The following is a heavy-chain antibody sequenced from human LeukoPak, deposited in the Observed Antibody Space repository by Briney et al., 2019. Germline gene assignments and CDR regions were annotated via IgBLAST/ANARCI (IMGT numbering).Heavy chain of an antibody. CDR3: ARGNTALGGAFDI. Sequence: PGGSLRLSCAGSGFNFRSFALHWVRQAPGKGLEYVSGMSGDGGSTFRANSVKGRFTISRDNSKNTLYLQMGSLKTEDMALYYCARGNTALGGAFDIWGPGTVVSVS. D-gene: IGHD2-21*02. CDR2: MSGDGGST. V-gene: IGHV3-64*01. J-gene: IGHJ3*02. CDR1: GFNFRSFA.